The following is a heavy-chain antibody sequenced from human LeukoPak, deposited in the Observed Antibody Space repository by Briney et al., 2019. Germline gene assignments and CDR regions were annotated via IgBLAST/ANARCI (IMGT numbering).Heavy chain of an antibody. J-gene: IGHJ4*02. CDR2: ISSSSSYI. D-gene: IGHD5-24*01. CDR3: ASPRDGYSPGDY. CDR1: GFTFSSYS. V-gene: IGHV3-21*01. Sequence: GGSLRLSCAASGFTFSSYSMNWVRQAPGKGLEWVSSISSSSSYIYYADSVKGRFTISRDNTKNSLYLQMNSLRAEDTAVYYCASPRDGYSPGDYWGQGTLVTVSS.